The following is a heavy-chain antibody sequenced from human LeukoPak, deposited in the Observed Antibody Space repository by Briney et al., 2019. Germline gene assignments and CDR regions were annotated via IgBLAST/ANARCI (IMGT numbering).Heavy chain of an antibody. Sequence: GGSLRLSCAASGFTFSSYAMHWVRQAPGKGLEYVSAISRNGGRTYYANSVKGRFTISRDNSKNTLYLQMGSMRAEDMAVYYCARDRGGPYYYDSSGYGVIDYWGQGTLVTVSS. V-gene: IGHV3-64*01. CDR1: GFTFSSYA. CDR3: ARDRGGPYYYDSSGYGVIDY. D-gene: IGHD3-22*01. CDR2: ISRNGGRT. J-gene: IGHJ4*02.